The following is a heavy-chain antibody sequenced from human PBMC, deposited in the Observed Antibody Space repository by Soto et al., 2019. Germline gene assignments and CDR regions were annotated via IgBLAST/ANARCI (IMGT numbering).Heavy chain of an antibody. J-gene: IGHJ6*04. CDR3: ARHGYYDSSGYTRTGYYYYGMDV. V-gene: IGHV5-51*01. D-gene: IGHD3-22*01. CDR2: IYPGDSDT. CDR1: GYSFTSYW. Sequence: GESLKISCKGSGYSFTSYWIGWVRQMPGKGLEWMGIIYPGDSDTRYSPSFQGQVTISADKSISTAYLQWSSLKASDTAMNYCARHGYYDSSGYTRTGYYYYGMDVWGRG.